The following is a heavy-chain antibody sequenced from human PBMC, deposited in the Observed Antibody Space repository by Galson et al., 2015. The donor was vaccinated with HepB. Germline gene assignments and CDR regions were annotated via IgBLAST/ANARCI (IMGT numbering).Heavy chain of an antibody. J-gene: IGHJ2*01. V-gene: IGHV3-21*01. CDR2: ISSSSSYI. CDR3: ARDYYDSSGYYGPNWYFDL. Sequence: SLRLSCAASGFTFSSYSMNWVRQAPGKGLEWVSSISSSSSYIYYADSVKGRFTISRDNAKNSLYLQMNSLRAEDTAVYYCARDYYDSSGYYGPNWYFDLWGRGTLVTVSS. D-gene: IGHD3-22*01. CDR1: GFTFSSYS.